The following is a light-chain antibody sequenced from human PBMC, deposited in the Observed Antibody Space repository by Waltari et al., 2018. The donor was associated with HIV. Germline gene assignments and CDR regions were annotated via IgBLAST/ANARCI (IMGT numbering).Light chain of an antibody. V-gene: IGLV7-46*01. CDR2: DTS. CDR1: SGAVPSGHC. Sequence: QAVVTQEPSLTVSPGGTVTLTCASSSGAVPSGHCPYWFQRRPGQAPKTLIYDTSSRHSWTSARFSGSLRGGKAALTLSGAQFEDEADYFCLLSFNGVVVFGGGTTLTVL. J-gene: IGLJ2*01. CDR3: LLSFNGVVV.